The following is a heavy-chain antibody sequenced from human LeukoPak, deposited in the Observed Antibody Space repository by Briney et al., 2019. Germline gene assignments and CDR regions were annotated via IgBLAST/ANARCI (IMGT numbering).Heavy chain of an antibody. CDR2: VTNSGTT. J-gene: IGHJ4*02. Sequence: SETLSLTCNVSGESISSHYWSWTRQSPGKGLEWIGYVTNSGTTKFNPSLKSRVTISVDTSKNQFSLKLSSVTAADTAVYYCARGPRISLVRGALELDYWGQGTLVTVSS. V-gene: IGHV4-59*11. CDR1: GESISSHY. CDR3: ARGPRISLVRGALELDY. D-gene: IGHD3-10*01.